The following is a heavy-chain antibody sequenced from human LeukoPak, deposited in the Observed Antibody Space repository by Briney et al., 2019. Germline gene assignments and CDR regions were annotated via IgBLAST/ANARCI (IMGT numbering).Heavy chain of an antibody. V-gene: IGHV1-18*04. Sequence: VASVTVSCTASGYTFTSYGISWVRQAPGQGLEWMGWISAYNDNTNYAQKLQGRVTMTTDTSTSTAYMELRSLRSDDTAVYYCARVSAECFGESNYWGQGTLVTVSS. J-gene: IGHJ4*02. CDR1: GYTFTSYG. CDR2: ISAYNDNT. CDR3: ARVSAECFGESNY. D-gene: IGHD3-10*01.